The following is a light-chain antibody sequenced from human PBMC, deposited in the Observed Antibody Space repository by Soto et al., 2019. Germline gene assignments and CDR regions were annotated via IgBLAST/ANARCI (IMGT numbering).Light chain of an antibody. V-gene: IGKV1-39*01. Sequence: DIQMTQSPSSLSASVEDRVIITCRASQSISNHLNWYQQKPGKAPKLLIYAASSLQSGVPSRFSGSGSGTEFTLTISNLKPDDFATYYCQQYDNYPLTFGGGTKVDI. CDR1: QSISNH. CDR2: AAS. CDR3: QQYDNYPLT. J-gene: IGKJ4*01.